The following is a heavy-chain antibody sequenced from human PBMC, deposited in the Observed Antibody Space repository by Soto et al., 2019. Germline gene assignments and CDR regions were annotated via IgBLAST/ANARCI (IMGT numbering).Heavy chain of an antibody. Sequence: QLQLQESGSGLVKPSQTLSLTCAVSGGSISSGGYSWSWIRQPPGKGLEWIGYIYHSGSTYYNPSLKSRVTISVDRSKNQFSLKLSSVTAADTAVYYCARVVIFGVVHAFDIWGQGTMVTVSS. CDR3: ARVVIFGVVHAFDI. J-gene: IGHJ3*02. CDR1: GGSISSGGYS. D-gene: IGHD3-3*02. CDR2: IYHSGST. V-gene: IGHV4-30-2*01.